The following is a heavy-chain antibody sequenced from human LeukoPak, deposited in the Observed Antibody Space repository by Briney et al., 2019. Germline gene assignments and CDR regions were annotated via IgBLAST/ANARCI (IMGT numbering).Heavy chain of an antibody. J-gene: IGHJ4*02. V-gene: IGHV4-34*01. CDR1: GVSFSGYY. Sequence: SETLSLTCAVYGVSFSGYYWSWIRQPPGKGLEWIGEINHSGSTNYNPSLKSRVTISVDTSKNQFSLRLSSVTVADTAVYYCARGDGFLPVDYWGQGTLVTVSS. CDR3: ARGDGFLPVDY. CDR2: INHSGST. D-gene: IGHD5-24*01.